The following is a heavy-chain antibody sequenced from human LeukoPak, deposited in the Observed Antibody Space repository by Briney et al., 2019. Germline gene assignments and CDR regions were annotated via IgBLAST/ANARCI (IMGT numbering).Heavy chain of an antibody. V-gene: IGHV3-74*01. CDR3: ARDQYTNSGNWFDP. CDR1: GFTFSSYW. J-gene: IGHJ5*02. Sequence: PGGSLRLSCAASGFTFSSYWMHWVRQAPGKGLVWVSRINSAGSSTSYADSVKGRFTISRDNAKSTLYLQMNSLRAEDTAVYFCARDQYTNSGNWFDPWGQGTLVTVSS. D-gene: IGHD7-27*01. CDR2: INSAGSST.